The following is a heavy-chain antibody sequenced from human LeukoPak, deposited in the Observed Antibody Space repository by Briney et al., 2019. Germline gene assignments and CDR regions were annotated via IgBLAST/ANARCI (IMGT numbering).Heavy chain of an antibody. Sequence: GGSLRLSCAASGFTFSSYNMNWVRQAPGKGLEWVSTISPSSSYIYYADSVKGRFTISRDNAKNSLYLQMNSLRPEDTAVYYCARDPVVPDDGYYFDYWGQGTLVTVSP. J-gene: IGHJ4*02. D-gene: IGHD2-2*01. V-gene: IGHV3-21*01. CDR3: ARDPVVPDDGYYFDY. CDR2: ISPSSSYI. CDR1: GFTFSSYN.